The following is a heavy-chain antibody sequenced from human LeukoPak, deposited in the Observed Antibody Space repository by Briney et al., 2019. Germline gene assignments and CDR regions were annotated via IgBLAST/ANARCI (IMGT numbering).Heavy chain of an antibody. V-gene: IGHV1-69*01. Sequence: SVKVSCKASGGTFSSYAISWVRQAPGQGLEWMGGIIPIFGTANYAQKFQGRVTITADESTSTAYMELSSLRSGDTAVYYCAREKIVVVPAAMVGWFDPWGQGTLVTVSS. CDR1: GGTFSSYA. J-gene: IGHJ5*02. CDR3: AREKIVVVPAAMVGWFDP. D-gene: IGHD2-2*01. CDR2: IIPIFGTA.